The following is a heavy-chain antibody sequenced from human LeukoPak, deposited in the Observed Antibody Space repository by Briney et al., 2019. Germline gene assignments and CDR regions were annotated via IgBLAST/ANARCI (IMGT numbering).Heavy chain of an antibody. CDR2: IHFSGTT. D-gene: IGHD3-10*01. CDR1: GGSLTGYY. V-gene: IGHV4-59*01. J-gene: IGHJ5*02. CDR3: ARAGPRVTMVRGIIAYLDP. Sequence: SQTLSLTCTVSGGSLTGYYWSWVRQSPEKGLEYIGSIHFSGTTYYNPSLQSRVSISVDTSKNQFSLKLTSVTAADRAVYYCARAGPRVTMVRGIIAYLDPWGQGALVIVSS.